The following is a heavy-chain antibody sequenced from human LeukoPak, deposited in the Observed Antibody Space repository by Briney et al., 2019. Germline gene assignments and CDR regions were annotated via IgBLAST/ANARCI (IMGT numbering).Heavy chain of an antibody. D-gene: IGHD1-26*01. J-gene: IGHJ4*02. Sequence: PSETLSLTCAVSGYSISSGYYWGWIRQPPGKGLEWIGSIYHSGSTYYNPSLKSRVTISVDTSKNQFSLKLSSVTAADTAVYYCARDAKWELGGFDYWGQGTLVTVSS. V-gene: IGHV4-38-2*02. CDR1: GYSISSGYY. CDR3: ARDAKWELGGFDY. CDR2: IYHSGST.